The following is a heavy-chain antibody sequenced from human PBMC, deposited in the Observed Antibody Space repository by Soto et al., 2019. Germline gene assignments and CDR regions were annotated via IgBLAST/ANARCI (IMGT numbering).Heavy chain of an antibody. D-gene: IGHD3-22*01. CDR1: GGSISNDY. V-gene: IGHV4-4*09. CDR2: IYKGGSI. CDR3: ARAYYDRSGYAVDP. J-gene: IGHJ5*02. Sequence: SETLSLTCIVSGGSISNDYWTWIRQPPGKGLEWIGYIYKGGSINYNPSLKSRVTISVDTSNNQFSLKLSSVTAADTAVYYCARAYYDRSGYAVDPWGQGTLVTVSS.